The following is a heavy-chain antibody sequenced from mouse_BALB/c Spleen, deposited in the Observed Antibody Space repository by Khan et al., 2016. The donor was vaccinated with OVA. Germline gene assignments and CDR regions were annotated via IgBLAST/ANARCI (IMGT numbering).Heavy chain of an antibody. CDR3: ARVYGGDFDY. Sequence: EVKLEVSGPGLVKPSQPLSLTCTVTGYSITSDYAWNWIRQFPGNKLEWMGFISYSGNTNYNPSLKSRISITRDTSKNQFFLQLNSVTTEDTATYYCARVYGGDFDYWGQGTTLTVSS. CDR2: ISYSGNT. CDR1: GYSITSDYA. D-gene: IGHD1-1*01. J-gene: IGHJ2*01. V-gene: IGHV3-2*02.